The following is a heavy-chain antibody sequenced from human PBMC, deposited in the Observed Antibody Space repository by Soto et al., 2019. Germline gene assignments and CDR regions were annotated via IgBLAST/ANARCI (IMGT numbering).Heavy chain of an antibody. Sequence: QGQLQVSGPGLVKPSQTLSLTGTVSGGSISSGGYYWSWIQQHPGKGLEWIGYIYYSGSTYYNPSLKSRVTISVDTSKNQFSLKLSSVTAADTAVYYCARGEGRVITYYYTDVWGKGTTVTVSS. V-gene: IGHV4-31*03. D-gene: IGHD3-16*02. J-gene: IGHJ6*03. CDR3: ARGEGRVITYYYTDV. CDR1: GGSISSGGYY. CDR2: IYYSGST.